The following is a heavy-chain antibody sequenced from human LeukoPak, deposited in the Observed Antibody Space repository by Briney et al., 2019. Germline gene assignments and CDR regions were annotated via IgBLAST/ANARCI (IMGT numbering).Heavy chain of an antibody. V-gene: IGHV3-23*01. D-gene: IGHD2-2*01. CDR2: ISGSGVTT. J-gene: IGHJ4*02. Sequence: GGSQRLSCAASGFTFSNYAMSWVRQAPGKGLEWVSAISGSGVTTYYADSVKGRFTISRDNSKHTLYLQMNSLRAEDTAVYYCSKWKAIVLVPAARSPIDYWGQGTLVTVSS. CDR1: GFTFSNYA. CDR3: SKWKAIVLVPAARSPIDY.